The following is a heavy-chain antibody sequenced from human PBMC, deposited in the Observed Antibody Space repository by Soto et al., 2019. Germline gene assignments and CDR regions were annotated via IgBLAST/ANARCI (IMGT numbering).Heavy chain of an antibody. CDR2: ISSSSSYI. CDR1: GFTFSSYS. Sequence: GGSLRLSCAASGFTFSSYSMNWVRQAPGKGLEWVSSISSSSSYIYYADSVKGRFTISRDNAKNSLYLQMNSLRAEDTAVYYCARDLELSAADTFDYWGQGTLVTVSS. CDR3: ARDLELSAADTFDY. D-gene: IGHD6-13*01. V-gene: IGHV3-21*01. J-gene: IGHJ4*02.